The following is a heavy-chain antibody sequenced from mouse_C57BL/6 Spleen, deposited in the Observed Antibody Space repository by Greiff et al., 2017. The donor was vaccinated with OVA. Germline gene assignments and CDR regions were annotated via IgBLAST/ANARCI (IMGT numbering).Heavy chain of an antibody. D-gene: IGHD2-3*01. Sequence: EVHLVESGPGLVKPSQSLSLTCSVTGYSITSGYYWNWIRQFPGNKLEWMGYISYDGSNNYNPSLKNRISITRDTSKNQFFLKLNSVTTEDTATYYCARERDGYYDYWGQGTTLTVSS. CDR1: GYSITSGYY. J-gene: IGHJ2*01. CDR3: ARERDGYYDY. CDR2: ISYDGSN. V-gene: IGHV3-6*01.